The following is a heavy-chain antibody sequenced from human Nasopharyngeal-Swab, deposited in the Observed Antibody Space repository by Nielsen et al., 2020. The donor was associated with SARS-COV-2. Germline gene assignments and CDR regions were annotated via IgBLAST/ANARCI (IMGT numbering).Heavy chain of an antibody. CDR3: TRDFPFSVDTATRGYMDV. D-gene: IGHD5-18*01. CDR1: GFTSGDSA. J-gene: IGHJ6*03. Sequence: GGSLRPSCTASGFTSGDSAMNWFRQAQGKGLGWVTYIRNKDYGGTTEYAASVRGRFTISRDDSKNIAYLQMNSLTTEDTAVYYCTRDFPFSVDTATRGYMDVWGKGTTVTVSS. CDR2: IRNKDYGGTT. V-gene: IGHV3-49*03.